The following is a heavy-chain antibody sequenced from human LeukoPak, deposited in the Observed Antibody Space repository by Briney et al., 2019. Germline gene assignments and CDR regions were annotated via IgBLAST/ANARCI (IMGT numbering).Heavy chain of an antibody. D-gene: IGHD4-23*01. CDR3: ARDGADYGGNPVRYWYFDL. J-gene: IGHJ2*01. CDR2: IYYSGST. V-gene: IGHV4-31*03. CDR1: GGTISSGGYY. Sequence: SQTLSLTCTVSGGTISSGGYYWSWIRQHPGKGLEWIGYIYYSGSTYYNPSLKSRVTISVDTSKNQFSLKLSSVTAADTAVYYCARDGADYGGNPVRYWYFDLWGRGTLVTVSS.